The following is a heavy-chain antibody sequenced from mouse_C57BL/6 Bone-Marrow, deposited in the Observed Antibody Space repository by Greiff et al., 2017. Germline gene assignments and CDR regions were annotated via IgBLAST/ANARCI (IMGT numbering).Heavy chain of an antibody. Sequence: VQLQQSGPVLVKPGASVKMSCKASGYPFTDYYMNWVKQSHGKSLEWIGVINPYNGGTSYNQKFKGKATLTVDKSSSTAYMELNSLTSEASAVYYCARNVAYFDYWGQGTTLTVSS. CDR1: GYPFTDYY. J-gene: IGHJ2*01. CDR2: INPYNGGT. CDR3: ARNVAYFDY. V-gene: IGHV1-19*01.